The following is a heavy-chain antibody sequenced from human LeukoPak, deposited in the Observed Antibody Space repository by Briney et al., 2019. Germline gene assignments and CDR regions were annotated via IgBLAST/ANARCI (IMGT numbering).Heavy chain of an antibody. CDR1: GGSISSGGYY. D-gene: IGHD3-10*01. CDR3: ARDSYYYGSGSCSNILFDY. J-gene: IGHJ4*02. V-gene: IGHV4-31*03. CDR2: IYYSGST. Sequence: SQTLSLTCTVSGGSISSGGYYWSWIRQHPGKGLEWIGYIYYSGSTYYNPSLKSRVTISVDTSKNQFSLKLSSVTDADTAVYYCARDSYYYGSGSCSNILFDYWGQGTLVTVSS.